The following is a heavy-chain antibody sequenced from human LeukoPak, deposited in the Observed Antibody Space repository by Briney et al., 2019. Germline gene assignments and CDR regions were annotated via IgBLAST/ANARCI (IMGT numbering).Heavy chain of an antibody. CDR1: GYTFTSYY. D-gene: IGHD3-3*01. V-gene: IGHV1-2*02. J-gene: IGHJ5*02. CDR2: IDPNSGGT. CDR3: AREVMEWLNWFDP. Sequence: GASVKVSCKASGYTFTSYYMHWVRQAPGQGLEWMGWIDPNSGGTNYAQKFQGRVTMTRDTSISTAYMELSRLRSDDTAVYYCAREVMEWLNWFDPWGQGTLVTVSS.